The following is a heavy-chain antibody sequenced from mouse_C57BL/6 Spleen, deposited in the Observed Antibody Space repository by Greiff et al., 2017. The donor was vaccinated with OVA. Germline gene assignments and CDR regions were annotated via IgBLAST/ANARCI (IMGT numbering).Heavy chain of an antibody. V-gene: IGHV1-69*01. D-gene: IGHD1-1*01. Sequence: QVQLQQPGAELVMPGASVKLSCKASGYTFTSYWMHWVKQRPGQGLEWIGETDPSDSYTNYNQKFKGKSTLTVDKSSSTAYMQLSSLTSEDSAVYYCARGFITTVVNYFDYWGQGTTLTVSS. J-gene: IGHJ2*01. CDR1: GYTFTSYW. CDR3: ARGFITTVVNYFDY. CDR2: TDPSDSYT.